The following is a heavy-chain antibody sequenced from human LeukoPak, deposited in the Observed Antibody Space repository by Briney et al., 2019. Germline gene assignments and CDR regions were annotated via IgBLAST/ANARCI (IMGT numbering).Heavy chain of an antibody. V-gene: IGHV4-59*01. CDR2: IYYSGST. D-gene: IGHD1-26*01. Sequence: SETLSLTCTVAGGSISSYYWSWIRQPPGKGLEWIGYIYYSGSTNYNPSLKSRVTISVDTSKNQFSLKLSSVTAADTAVYYCAREGGYSGSYFDYWGQGTLVTVSS. J-gene: IGHJ4*02. CDR1: GGSISSYY. CDR3: AREGGYSGSYFDY.